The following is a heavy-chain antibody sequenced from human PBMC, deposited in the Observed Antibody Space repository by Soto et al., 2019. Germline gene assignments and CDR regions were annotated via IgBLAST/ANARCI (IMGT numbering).Heavy chain of an antibody. Sequence: PGESLKISCKGSGYSFTSYWISWVRQMPGKGLEWMGRIDPSDSYTNYSPSFQGHVTISADKSISTAYLQWSSLEASDTAMYYCSNSLKKAAAGYYLHGMEVWGQGTPVTVSS. CDR2: IDPSDSYT. CDR1: GYSFTSYW. D-gene: IGHD6-13*01. CDR3: SNSLKKAAAGYYLHGMEV. J-gene: IGHJ6*01. V-gene: IGHV5-10-1*01.